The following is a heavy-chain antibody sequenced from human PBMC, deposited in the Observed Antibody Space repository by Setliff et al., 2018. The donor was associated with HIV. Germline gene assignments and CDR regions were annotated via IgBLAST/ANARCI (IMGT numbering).Heavy chain of an antibody. V-gene: IGHV4-59*11. CDR2: IYYSVST. CDR1: GGSMNSHY. J-gene: IGHJ6*03. CDR3: ARGVVDYDFWSGSGDYYYMDV. Sequence: PSETLSLTCTVSGGSMNSHYWSWIRQSPGRGLEWIGYIYYSVSTKYNPSLKSRVSMSIDTSKNQFSLKMSSVTAAATAVYYCARGVVDYDFWSGSGDYYYMDVWGKGTTVTVSS. D-gene: IGHD3-3*01.